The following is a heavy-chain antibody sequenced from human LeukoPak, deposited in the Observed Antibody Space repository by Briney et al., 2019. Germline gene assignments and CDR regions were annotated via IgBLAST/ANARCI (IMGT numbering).Heavy chain of an antibody. D-gene: IGHD6-13*01. CDR1: GFTFTSSA. V-gene: IGHV1-58*01. CDR3: AADRSSSSWYGAFDI. Sequence: ASVKVSCKASGFTFTSSAVQWVRQARGQRLEWIGWIVVGSGNTNYAQKFQERVTITRDMSTSTAYMELSSLRSEDTAVYYCAADRSSSSWYGAFDIWGQGTMVTVSS. J-gene: IGHJ3*02. CDR2: IVVGSGNT.